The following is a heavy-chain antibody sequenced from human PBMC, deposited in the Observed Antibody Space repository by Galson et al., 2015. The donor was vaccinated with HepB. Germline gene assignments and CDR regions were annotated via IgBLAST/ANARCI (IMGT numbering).Heavy chain of an antibody. CDR1: GFTFSSYA. CDR3: ARDRSGSGWYRGAFDI. J-gene: IGHJ3*02. Sequence: SLRLSCAASGFTFSSYAIDWVRQAPGKGLEYVSGISSQGVSTYYANSVKGRFTISRDNSKNTVYLQMGSMRAEDMAVYYCARDRSGSGWYRGAFDIWGQGTVCTVSS. V-gene: IGHV3-64*01. CDR2: ISSQGVST. D-gene: IGHD6-19*01.